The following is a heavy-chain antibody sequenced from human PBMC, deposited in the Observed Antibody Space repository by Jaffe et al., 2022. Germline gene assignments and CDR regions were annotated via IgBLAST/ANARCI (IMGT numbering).Heavy chain of an antibody. Sequence: QVQLVQSGAEVKKPGASVKVSCKASGYTFTGYYMHWVRQAPGQGLEWMGWINPNSGNTNYAQKFQGRVTMTRDTSISTAYMELSRLRSDDTAVYYCARGSSSSSWLLDLWGQGTLVTVSS. CDR2: INPNSGNT. V-gene: IGHV1-2*02. CDR1: GYTFTGYY. J-gene: IGHJ4*02. CDR3: ARGSSSSSWLLDL. D-gene: IGHD6-13*01.